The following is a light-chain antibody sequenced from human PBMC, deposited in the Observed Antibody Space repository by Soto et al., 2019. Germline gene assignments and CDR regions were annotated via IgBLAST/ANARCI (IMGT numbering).Light chain of an antibody. CDR3: QKYNSAQFT. CDR1: QGISNY. CDR2: AAS. J-gene: IGKJ3*01. V-gene: IGKV1-27*01. Sequence: DIPMTQSPSSLSASVGDRVTITCRASQGISNYLAWYQQRPGKVPKLLIYAASTLQSGVPSRFSGSGSGTDFTLSISSLQPEDVATYYCQKYNSAQFTFGPGTKVDIK.